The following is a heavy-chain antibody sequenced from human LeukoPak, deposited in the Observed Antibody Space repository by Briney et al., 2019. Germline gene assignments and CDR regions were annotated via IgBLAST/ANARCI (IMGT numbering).Heavy chain of an antibody. Sequence: GASVKVSCKASGGTFSSYAISWVRQAPGQGLEWMGGIIPIFGTANYAQKFQGRVTITADESTSTAYMELSSLGSEDTAVYYCASYIVGATKSSPPSDYWGQGTLVTVSS. CDR1: GGTFSSYA. V-gene: IGHV1-69*13. CDR2: IIPIFGTA. J-gene: IGHJ4*02. CDR3: ASYIVGATKSSPPSDY. D-gene: IGHD1-26*01.